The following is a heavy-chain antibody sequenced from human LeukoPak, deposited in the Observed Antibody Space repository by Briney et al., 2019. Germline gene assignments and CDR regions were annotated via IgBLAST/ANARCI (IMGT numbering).Heavy chain of an antibody. CDR2: ISAYNGNT. D-gene: IGHD3-16*02. CDR1: GYTFTSYG. V-gene: IGHV1-18*01. Sequence: ASVKVSCKASGYTFTSYGISWVRQAPGQGLEWMGWISAYNGNTNYAQKLQGRVTMTTDTSTSTAYMELRSLRSDDTAVYYCARVIEITFGGVIVRGAFDIWGQGTMVTVSS. J-gene: IGHJ3*02. CDR3: ARVIEITFGGVIVRGAFDI.